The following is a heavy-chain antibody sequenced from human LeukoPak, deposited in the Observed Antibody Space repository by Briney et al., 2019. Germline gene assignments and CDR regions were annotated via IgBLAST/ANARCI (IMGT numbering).Heavy chain of an antibody. D-gene: IGHD5-18*01. Sequence: SETLSLTCAVYGGSFSGYYWSWIRQPPGKGLEWIGEINHSGSTNYNPSLKSRVTISVDTSKNQFSLKLSSVTAADTAVYYCARGGVGYSYGYLGYWGQGTLVTVSS. CDR2: INHSGST. V-gene: IGHV4-34*01. CDR1: GGSFSGYY. CDR3: ARGGVGYSYGYLGY. J-gene: IGHJ4*02.